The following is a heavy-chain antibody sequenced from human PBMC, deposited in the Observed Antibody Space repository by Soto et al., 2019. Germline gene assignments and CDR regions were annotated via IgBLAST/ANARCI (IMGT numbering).Heavy chain of an antibody. CDR1: GGNFSNNA. V-gene: IGHV1-69*06. J-gene: IGHJ5*02. Sequence: QVQLVQSGPEVKKPGSSVRVSCRASGGNFSNNAVSWVRQAPGLGLEWMGAIVPMFGSTNYAQKFRSRVGLTADKSTNSVYLAVSGLTSEATAIYYRAREMTSGRSRTLFDPWGPGTRVTVSS. CDR2: IVPMFGST. D-gene: IGHD1-1*01. CDR3: AREMTSGRSRTLFDP.